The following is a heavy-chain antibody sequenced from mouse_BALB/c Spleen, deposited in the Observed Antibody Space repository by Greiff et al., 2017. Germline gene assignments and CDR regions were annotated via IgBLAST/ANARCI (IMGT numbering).Heavy chain of an antibody. D-gene: IGHD4-1*01. V-gene: IGHV5-6-4*01. Sequence: EVQGVESGGGLVKPGGSLKLSCAASGFTFSSYTMSWVRQTPEKRLEWVATISSGGSYTYYPDSVKGRFTISRDNAKNTLYLQMSSLKSEDTAMYYCINWDYFDYWGQGTTLTVSS. CDR2: ISSGGSYT. CDR3: INWDYFDY. CDR1: GFTFSSYT. J-gene: IGHJ2*01.